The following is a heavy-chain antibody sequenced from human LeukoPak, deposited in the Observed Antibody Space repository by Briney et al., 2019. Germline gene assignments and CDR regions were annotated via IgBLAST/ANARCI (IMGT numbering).Heavy chain of an antibody. Sequence: GGSLRLSCAPSGFTFNNYAMSWVRQAPGKGLEWVSGIRNSGGVTVYASSVQGRFTISRDNSKNTLYLQMNTLRAEDTAVYYCAKDAQGGSGSYSWGTFDYWGQGTLVTVSS. CDR3: AKDAQGGSGSYSWGTFDY. CDR1: GFTFNNYA. V-gene: IGHV3-23*01. CDR2: IRNSGGVT. D-gene: IGHD3-10*01. J-gene: IGHJ4*02.